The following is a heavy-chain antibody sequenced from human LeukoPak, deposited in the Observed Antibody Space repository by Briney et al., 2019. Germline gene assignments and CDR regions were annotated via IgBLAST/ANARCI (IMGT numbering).Heavy chain of an antibody. J-gene: IGHJ4*02. CDR1: GFTFSSYA. D-gene: IGHD2-2*01. V-gene: IGHV3-23*01. CDR2: ISGSGSNT. Sequence: GGSLRLSCAASGFTFSSYAMSRVRQAPGKGLEWVSAISGSGSNTYYADSVKGRFTISRDNFKNTLYLQMNSLRAEDTAVYYCARSAGYCSSTSCYYYDYWGQGTLVTVSS. CDR3: ARSAGYCSSTSCYYYDY.